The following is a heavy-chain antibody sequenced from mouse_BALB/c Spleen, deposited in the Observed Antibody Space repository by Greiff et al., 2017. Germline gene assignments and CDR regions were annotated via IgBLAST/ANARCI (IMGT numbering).Heavy chain of an antibody. J-gene: IGHJ2*01. CDR2: INPYNGDT. Sequence: EVQLQQSGPELVKPGASVKISCKASGYSFTGYFMNWVMQSHGKSLEWIGRINPYNGDTFYNQKFKGKATLTVDKSSSTAHMELRSLASEDSAVYYCAREGSTMITDYGGQGTTLTVSS. CDR3: AREGSTMITDY. V-gene: IGHV1-20*02. D-gene: IGHD2-4*01. CDR1: GYSFTGYF.